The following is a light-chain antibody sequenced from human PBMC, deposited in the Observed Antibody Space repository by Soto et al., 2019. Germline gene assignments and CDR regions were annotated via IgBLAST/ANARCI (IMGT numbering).Light chain of an antibody. V-gene: IGKV1-39*01. Sequence: IQMPQSPSSLSASVGDRVTITCRASQSISTYLNWYQQKPGKAPKLLIYDASSLQGGVPSRFSGSGSGTDFTLTISSLQPEDFATYYCQQSYSTPITFGQGTRLEIK. CDR3: QQSYSTPIT. CDR1: QSISTY. CDR2: DAS. J-gene: IGKJ5*01.